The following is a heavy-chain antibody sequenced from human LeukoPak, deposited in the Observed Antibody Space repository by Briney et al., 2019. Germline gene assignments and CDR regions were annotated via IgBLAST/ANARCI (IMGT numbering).Heavy chain of an antibody. D-gene: IGHD6-6*01. CDR2: ISSSSDYI. Sequence: PGGAPRISRSASGFTLSTYNMKWGRPAPREGLEWVSSISSSSDYIHYADSLKGRFTISRDNAKNSLYLQMNSLRAEDTAVYYCARDPWGSSSFWGQGTLVTVSS. J-gene: IGHJ4*02. CDR1: GFTLSTYN. V-gene: IGHV3-21*06. CDR3: ARDPWGSSSF.